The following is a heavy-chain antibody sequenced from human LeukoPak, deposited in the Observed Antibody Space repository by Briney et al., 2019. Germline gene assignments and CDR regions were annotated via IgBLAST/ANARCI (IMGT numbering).Heavy chain of an antibody. D-gene: IGHD5-12*01. Sequence: GGSLRLSCAGSGFIFSPYWMHWVRQAPGGGLVWVSSINTDGSTTSYADSVKGRFTISRDNAKNTLYLQMSGLRAEDTAVYYCAKESGYDVDLEYWGQGALVTVSS. CDR2: INTDGSTT. V-gene: IGHV3-74*01. CDR3: AKESGYDVDLEY. CDR1: GFIFSPYW. J-gene: IGHJ4*02.